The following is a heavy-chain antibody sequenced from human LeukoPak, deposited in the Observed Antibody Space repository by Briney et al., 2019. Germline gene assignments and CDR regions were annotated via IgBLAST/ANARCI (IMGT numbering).Heavy chain of an antibody. D-gene: IGHD2-21*01. CDR1: GGSISSGGYY. Sequence: SQTLSLTCTVSGGSISSGGYYWSWIRQHPGKGLEWTGYIYYSGSTYYNPSLKSRVTISVDTSKNQFSLKLSSVTAADTAVYYCARDVMDPSSYYYHGMDVWGQGTTVTVSS. CDR3: ARDVMDPSSYYYHGMDV. J-gene: IGHJ6*02. V-gene: IGHV4-31*03. CDR2: IYYSGST.